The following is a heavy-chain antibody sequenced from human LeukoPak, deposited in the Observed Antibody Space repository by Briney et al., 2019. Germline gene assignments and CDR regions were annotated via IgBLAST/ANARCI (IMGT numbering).Heavy chain of an antibody. D-gene: IGHD3-10*01. J-gene: IGHJ3*02. CDR1: GFTFSSYE. CDR2: IYYSGST. Sequence: PGGSLRLSCEASGFTFSSYEMNWVRQTPGKGLEWIGSIYYSGSTYYNPSLKSRVTISVDTSKNQFSLKLSSVTAADTAVYYCARVYELLLWFGELFDGSAFDIWGQGTMVTVSS. CDR3: ARVYELLLWFGELFDGSAFDI. V-gene: IGHV4-39*07.